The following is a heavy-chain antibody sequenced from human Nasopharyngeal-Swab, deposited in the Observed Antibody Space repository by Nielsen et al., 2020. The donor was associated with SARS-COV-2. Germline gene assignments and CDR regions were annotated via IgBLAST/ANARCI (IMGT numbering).Heavy chain of an antibody. CDR2: IYYSGST. Sequence: ESLKISCTVSGGSISNYYWTWARLPPGKGLECIGYIYYSGSTKYNPSLKSRVTMSADTSKNQFSLKLTSVTAADTGVYYCARLRVPGMDIWGQGTTVTVSS. CDR1: GGSISNYY. CDR3: ARLRVPGMDI. J-gene: IGHJ6*02. D-gene: IGHD3-3*01. V-gene: IGHV4-59*08.